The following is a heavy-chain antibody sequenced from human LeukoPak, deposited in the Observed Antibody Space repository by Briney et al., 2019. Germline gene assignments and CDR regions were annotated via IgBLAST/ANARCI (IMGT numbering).Heavy chain of an antibody. V-gene: IGHV3-64D*06. CDR1: GFIFGNYA. Sequence: GGSLRLSCAASGFIFGNYAMYWVRQAPGKGLEYVSAISSNGRNTYYGGSVKGRFTISRDNSKNTLYLQMSSLRAEDTAVYFCVRGYSFGPYGMDVWGQGTTVTVSS. D-gene: IGHD2-15*01. CDR2: ISSNGRNT. J-gene: IGHJ6*02. CDR3: VRGYSFGPYGMDV.